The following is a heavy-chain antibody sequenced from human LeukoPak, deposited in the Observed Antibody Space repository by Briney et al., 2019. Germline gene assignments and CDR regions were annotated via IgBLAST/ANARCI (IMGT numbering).Heavy chain of an antibody. V-gene: IGHV3-33*01. CDR3: ARDHPHGYSSGWYSY. Sequence: PGGSVRLSCAASGFTFSSYGMHWVRQAPGKGLEWVAVIWYDGSNKYYADSVKGRFTISRDNSKNTLYLQMNSLRAEDTAVYYCARDHPHGYSSGWYSYWGQGTLVTVSS. D-gene: IGHD6-19*01. J-gene: IGHJ4*02. CDR2: IWYDGSNK. CDR1: GFTFSSYG.